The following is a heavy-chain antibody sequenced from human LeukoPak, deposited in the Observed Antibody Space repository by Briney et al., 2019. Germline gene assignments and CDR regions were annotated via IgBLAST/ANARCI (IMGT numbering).Heavy chain of an antibody. D-gene: IGHD3-9*01. Sequence: QPGGSLRLSCAASGFTFSSYWMSWVRQAPGKGLEWVANIKQDGSEKYYVDSVKGRFTISRDNAKNSLYLQMNSLRAEGTAVYYCARVHPRLRYFDWPEAPWGQGTLVTVSS. CDR1: GFTFSSYW. CDR2: IKQDGSEK. J-gene: IGHJ5*02. V-gene: IGHV3-7*01. CDR3: ARVHPRLRYFDWPEAP.